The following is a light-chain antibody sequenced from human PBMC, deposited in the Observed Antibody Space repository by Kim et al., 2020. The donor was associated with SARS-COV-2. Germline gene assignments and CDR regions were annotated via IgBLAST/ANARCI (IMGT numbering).Light chain of an antibody. CDR2: LVS. J-gene: IGKJ4*01. Sequence: QPAAISCKTSQSLVNSDGNTYLGWFQQRPGQTPRRLIYLVSYRDSGVPDRFSGSGSGTDFTLKISSVEAEDVGVYYCMQGTESLTFGGGTKVDIK. V-gene: IGKV2-30*01. CDR1: QSLVNSDGNTY. CDR3: MQGTESLT.